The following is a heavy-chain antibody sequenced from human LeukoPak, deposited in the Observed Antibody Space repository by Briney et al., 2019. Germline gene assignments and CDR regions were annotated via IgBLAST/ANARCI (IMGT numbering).Heavy chain of an antibody. CDR1: GYTFTSYG. CDR2: ISAYNGNT. Sequence: ASVKVSCKASGYTFTSYGISWVRQAPGQGLEWMGWISAYNGNTNYAQKLRGRVTMTTDTSTRTAYMELGSLRSDDTAVYYCARAHCSSTTRYGLYYYAMDVWGQGTTVTVSS. J-gene: IGHJ6*02. CDR3: ARAHCSSTTRYGLYYYAMDV. D-gene: IGHD2-2*01. V-gene: IGHV1-18*01.